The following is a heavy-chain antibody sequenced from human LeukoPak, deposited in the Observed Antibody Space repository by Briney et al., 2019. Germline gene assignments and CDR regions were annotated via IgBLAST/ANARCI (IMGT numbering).Heavy chain of an antibody. CDR1: GFTFSSYA. CDR2: ISGSGGST. D-gene: IGHD3-16*01. J-gene: IGHJ5*02. Sequence: GGSLRLSCAASGFTFSSYAMSWVRQAPGKGLEWVSAISGSGGSTYYADSVKGRFTISRDNAKNSLYLQMNSLRAEDTAVYYCARDRSSMSTVITTGKAGFDPWGQGTLVTVSS. CDR3: ARDRSSMSTVITTGKAGFDP. V-gene: IGHV3-23*01.